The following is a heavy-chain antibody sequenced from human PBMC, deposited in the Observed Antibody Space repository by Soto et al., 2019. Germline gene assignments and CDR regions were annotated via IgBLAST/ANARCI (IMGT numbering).Heavy chain of an antibody. J-gene: IGHJ5*02. Sequence: PSETLSLTCTVSGGSISSGGYYWSWIRQHPGKGLEWIGYIYYSGSTYYNPSLKSRVTISVDTSKNQFSLKLSSVTAADTAVYHCERSANYRSPFRWFDPWCQAILVTVS. V-gene: IGHV4-31*03. CDR2: IYYSGST. CDR3: ERSANYRSPFRWFDP. D-gene: IGHD6-13*01. CDR1: GGSISSGGYY.